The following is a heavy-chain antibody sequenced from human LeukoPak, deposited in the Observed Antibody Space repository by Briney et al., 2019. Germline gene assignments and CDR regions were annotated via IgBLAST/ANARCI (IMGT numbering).Heavy chain of an antibody. V-gene: IGHV3-30*04. Sequence: GRSLRLSCAVSGYTFSSYAMHWVRQAPGKGLEWVAVISYDGSNKYYADSVKGRFTISRDNSKNTLYLQMNSLRAEDTAVYYCASNTVTTRGSYYYGMDVWGKGTTVTVSS. D-gene: IGHD4-17*01. CDR1: GYTFSSYA. CDR3: ASNTVTTRGSYYYGMDV. J-gene: IGHJ6*04. CDR2: ISYDGSNK.